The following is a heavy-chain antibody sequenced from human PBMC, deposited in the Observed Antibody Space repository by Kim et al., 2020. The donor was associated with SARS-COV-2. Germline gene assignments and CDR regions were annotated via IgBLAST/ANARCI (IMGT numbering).Heavy chain of an antibody. CDR2: INTNTGNP. D-gene: IGHD5-18*01. CDR3: ARDRYSYGLNWFDP. J-gene: IGHJ5*02. CDR1: GYTFTSYA. Sequence: ASVKVSCKASGYTFTSYAMNWVRQAPGQGLEWMGWINTNTGNPTYAQGFTGRFVFSLDTSVNTAYLQISSLKAEDTAVYYCARDRYSYGLNWFDPWGQGTLVTVSS. V-gene: IGHV7-4-1*02.